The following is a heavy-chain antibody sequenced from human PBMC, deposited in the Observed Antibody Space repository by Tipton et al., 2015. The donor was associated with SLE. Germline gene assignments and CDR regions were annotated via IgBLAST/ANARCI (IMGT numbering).Heavy chain of an antibody. J-gene: IGHJ6*04. CDR3: ARSQQLSQMHV. D-gene: IGHD6-13*01. CDR2: IYYSWST. V-gene: IGHV4-59*01. CDR1: GGPISSCY. Sequence: TLSLTCTVSGGPISSCYWSWIRQPPGKGLEWIGYIYYSWSTNYNPSLKSRVTISLDTSKNQFSLKLSSVTAADTAVYYGARSQQLSQMHVRGKGTTVTVSS.